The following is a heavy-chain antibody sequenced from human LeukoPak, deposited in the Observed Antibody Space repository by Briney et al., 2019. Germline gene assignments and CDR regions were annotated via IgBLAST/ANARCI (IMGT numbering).Heavy chain of an antibody. CDR2: ISSSGSTI. D-gene: IGHD3-3*01. Sequence: GGSLRLSCAASGFTFSDYYMSWIRQAPGRGLEWVSYISSSGSTIYYADSVKGRFTISRDNAKNSLYLQMNSLRAEDTALYYCARDTKEGGYDFWSGYEAFDIWGQGTMVTVSS. V-gene: IGHV3-11*01. CDR1: GFTFSDYY. J-gene: IGHJ3*02. CDR3: ARDTKEGGYDFWSGYEAFDI.